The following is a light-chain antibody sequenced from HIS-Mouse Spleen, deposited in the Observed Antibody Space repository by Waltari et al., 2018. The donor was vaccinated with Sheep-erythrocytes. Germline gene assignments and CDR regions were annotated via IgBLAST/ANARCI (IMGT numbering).Light chain of an antibody. CDR3: CSYAGSSTYVV. CDR1: SSDVWIYNL. J-gene: IGLJ2*01. V-gene: IGLV2-23*01. Sequence: QSALTQPASVSGSPGQSITISCPGTSSDVWIYNLVSWYQQHPGKAPKLMIYEGSKRPSGVSNRFSGSKSGNTASLTISGLQAEDEADYYCCSYAGSSTYVVFGGGTKLTVL. CDR2: EGS.